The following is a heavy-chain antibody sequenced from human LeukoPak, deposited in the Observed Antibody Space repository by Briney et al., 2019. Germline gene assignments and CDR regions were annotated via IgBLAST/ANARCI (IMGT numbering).Heavy chain of an antibody. D-gene: IGHD3-10*01. J-gene: IGHJ4*02. CDR2: ISYDGSNK. CDR3: ARDSRAAGLVFVY. V-gene: IGHV3-30*04. Sequence: GGSLRLSCAASGFTFSSYAMHWVRQAPGKGLEWVAVISYDGSNKYYADSVKGRFTISRDNSKNTLYLQMNSLRAEDTAVYYCARDSRAAGLVFVYWGQGTLVTVSS. CDR1: GFTFSSYA.